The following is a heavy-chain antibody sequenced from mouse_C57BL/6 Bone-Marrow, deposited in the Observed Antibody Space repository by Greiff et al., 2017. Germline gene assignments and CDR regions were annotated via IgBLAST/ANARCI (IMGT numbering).Heavy chain of an antibody. V-gene: IGHV5-17*01. CDR3: ARGGFAY. CDR1: GFTFSDYG. J-gene: IGHJ3*01. Sequence: EVKVVESGGGLVKPGGSLKLSCAASGFTFSDYGMHWVRQAPEKGLEGVAYISSGSSTIYYADTVKGRFTISRDNAKNTLFLQMTSLRSEDTAMYYCARGGFAYWGQGTLVTVSA. CDR2: ISSGSSTI.